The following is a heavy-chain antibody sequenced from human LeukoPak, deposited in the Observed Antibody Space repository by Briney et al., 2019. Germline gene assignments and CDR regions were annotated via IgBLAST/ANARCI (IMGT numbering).Heavy chain of an antibody. CDR1: GYTFTSYY. Sequence: ASVKVSCKASGYTFTSYYMHWVRQAPGQGFEWMGLINPSGGSTSYAQKFQGRVTMTRDTSTSTVYMELSSLASEDTAVYYCARKRTSSPFDFWGQGTLINVSS. J-gene: IGHJ4*02. D-gene: IGHD2-2*01. V-gene: IGHV1-46*01. CDR3: ARKRTSSPFDF. CDR2: INPSGGST.